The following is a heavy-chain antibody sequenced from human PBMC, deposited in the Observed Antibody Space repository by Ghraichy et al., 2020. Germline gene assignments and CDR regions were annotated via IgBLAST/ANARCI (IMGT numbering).Heavy chain of an antibody. CDR2: ISAYNGNT. D-gene: IGHD6-19*01. V-gene: IGHV1-18*01. Sequence: ASVKVSYKASGSTFTLHGLSWVPQAPGHGLKWMVWISAYNGNTNYAQKLQGRVTMTTDTSTSTAYMELRSLRSDDTAVYYCARVAVAGYYYGMDVWGQGTTVTVSS. J-gene: IGHJ6*02. CDR1: GSTFTLHG. CDR3: ARVAVAGYYYGMDV.